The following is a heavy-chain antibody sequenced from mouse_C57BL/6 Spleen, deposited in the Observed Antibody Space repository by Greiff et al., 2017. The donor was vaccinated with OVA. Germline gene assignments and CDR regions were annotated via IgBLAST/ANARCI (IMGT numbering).Heavy chain of an antibody. D-gene: IGHD2-5*01. J-gene: IGHJ2*01. V-gene: IGHV1-63*01. CDR1: GYTFTNYW. CDR2: IYPGGGYT. Sequence: QVQLQQSGAELVRPGTSVKMSCKASGYTFTNYWIGWAKQRPGHGLEWIGDIYPGGGYTNYNEKFKGKATLTADKSSSTAYMQFSSLTSEDSAIYYCARRGLAYYSNSYYFDYWGQGTTLTVSS. CDR3: ARRGLAYYSNSYYFDY.